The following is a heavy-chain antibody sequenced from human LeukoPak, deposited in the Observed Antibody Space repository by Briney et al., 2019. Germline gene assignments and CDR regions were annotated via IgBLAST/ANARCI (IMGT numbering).Heavy chain of an antibody. CDR1: GYTFTSYG. J-gene: IGHJ6*03. V-gene: IGHV1-18*01. CDR3: ARGPRITLIRGGQWYYYMDV. Sequence: ASVKVSCKASGYTFTSYGISWVRQAPGQGLEWMGWISAYNGNTNYAQKFQGRVTMTRDTSTSTVYMELSSLRSEDTAVYYCARGPRITLIRGGQWYYYMDVWGKGTTVTISS. D-gene: IGHD3-10*01. CDR2: ISAYNGNT.